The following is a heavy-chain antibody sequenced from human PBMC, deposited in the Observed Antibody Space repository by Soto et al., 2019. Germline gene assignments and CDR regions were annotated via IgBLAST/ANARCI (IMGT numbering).Heavy chain of an antibody. CDR2: ISGGGDTT. J-gene: IGHJ4*02. CDR1: GFTFNNYA. CDR3: AKGRGGSGSLSPRVDC. V-gene: IGHV3-23*01. Sequence: EVQLLESGGGLVQPGGSLRLSCAASGFTFNNYAMTWVRQAPGKGLEWVSAISGGGDTTSYADSVKGRFTVSRDGSKNTLYLQRSSLRAEDTALYYCAKGRGGSGSLSPRVDCWCQGTLVTVSS. D-gene: IGHD3-10*01.